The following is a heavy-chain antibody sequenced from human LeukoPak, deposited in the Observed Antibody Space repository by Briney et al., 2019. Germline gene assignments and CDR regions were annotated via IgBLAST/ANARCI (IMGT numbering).Heavy chain of an antibody. CDR2: IFPSGGEI. V-gene: IGHV3-23*01. CDR3: ARGGVDYYGSGTYYLMYYFDY. D-gene: IGHD3-10*01. Sequence: GGSLRLSCAASGFTFSTFAMLWVRQPRGKGLEWVSSIFPSGGEIHYADSVRGRFTISRDNSKSTLSLQMNSLRAEDTAIYYCARGGVDYYGSGTYYLMYYFDYWGQGALVTVSS. J-gene: IGHJ4*02. CDR1: GFTFSTFA.